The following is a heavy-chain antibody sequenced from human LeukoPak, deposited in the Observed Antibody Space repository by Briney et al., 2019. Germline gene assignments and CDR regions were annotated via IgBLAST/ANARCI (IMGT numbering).Heavy chain of an antibody. Sequence: PGGSLRLSCAASGFTFSIHGMNWVRQPPGKGLEWVSYISSTGSTMFYADSLKGRFTISRDNAKSSLYLQMNSLRAEDTAVYCCARETMRLNDYWGQGTLVTVSS. V-gene: IGHV3-48*04. CDR2: ISSTGSTM. D-gene: IGHD1/OR15-1a*01. CDR3: ARETMRLNDY. J-gene: IGHJ4*02. CDR1: GFTFSIHG.